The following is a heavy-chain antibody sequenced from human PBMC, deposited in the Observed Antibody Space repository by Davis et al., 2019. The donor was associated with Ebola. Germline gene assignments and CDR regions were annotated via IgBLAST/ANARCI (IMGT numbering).Heavy chain of an antibody. V-gene: IGHV3-30*18. Sequence: GESLKISCVVSGFTFSGYGMHWVRQAPGKGLEWVTHISNDGSNKDYADSVKGRFTISRDNAKNSLYLQMNSLRAEDTAVYYCAKNYYYYYYMDVWGKGTTVTVS. CDR3: AKNYYYYYYMDV. CDR2: ISNDGSNK. J-gene: IGHJ6*03. CDR1: GFTFSGYG.